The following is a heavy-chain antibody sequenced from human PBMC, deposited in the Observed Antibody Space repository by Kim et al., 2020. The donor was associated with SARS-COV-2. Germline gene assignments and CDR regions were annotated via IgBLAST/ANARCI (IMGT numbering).Heavy chain of an antibody. CDR1: GFTVSSNY. Sequence: GGSLRLSCAASGFTVSSNYMSWVRQAPGKGLEWVSVIYSGGSTYYADSVKGRFTISRDNSKNTLYLQMNSLRAEDTAVYYCARDLSVIEAFDIWGQGTMVTVSS. V-gene: IGHV3-53*01. CDR2: IYSGGST. CDR3: ARDLSVIEAFDI. J-gene: IGHJ3*02.